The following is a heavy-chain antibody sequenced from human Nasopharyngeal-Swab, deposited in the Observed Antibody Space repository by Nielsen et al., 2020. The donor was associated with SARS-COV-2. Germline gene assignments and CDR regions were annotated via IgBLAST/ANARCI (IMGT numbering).Heavy chain of an antibody. J-gene: IGHJ4*02. CDR1: GFTFSYYA. CDR2: ISDGGGST. D-gene: IGHD3-16*01. CDR3: ASLRWGDY. Sequence: GESLKISCADTGFTFSYYAMNWVRQAPGKGLEWVSGISDGGGSTSYADSVKGRFTISRDNSKNTLYLQMDSLRAEDTAVYYCASLRWGDYWGQGTLVTVSS. V-gene: IGHV3-23*01.